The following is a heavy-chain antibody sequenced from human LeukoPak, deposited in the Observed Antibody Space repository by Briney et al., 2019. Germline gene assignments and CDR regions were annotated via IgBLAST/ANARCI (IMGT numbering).Heavy chain of an antibody. D-gene: IGHD6-13*01. J-gene: IGHJ4*02. V-gene: IGHV3-9*01. Sequence: GGSLRLSCAASGFTFNDYAMHWVRQAPGKGLEWVSGISWNSGNLAYADSVKGRFTISRDNAKNSLYLQMNSLRPEDTAFYYCAKVPIAAIRWYYFDYWGQGALVTVSS. CDR3: AKVPIAAIRWYYFDY. CDR1: GFTFNDYA. CDR2: ISWNSGNL.